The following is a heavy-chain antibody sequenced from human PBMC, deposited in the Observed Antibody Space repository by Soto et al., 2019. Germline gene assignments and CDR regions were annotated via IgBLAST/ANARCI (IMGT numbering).Heavy chain of an antibody. CDR3: ARVPIVVLRDYYYYMDV. V-gene: IGHV3-48*01. CDR2: ISSSSSTI. Sequence: GGSLRLSCAASGFTFSSYSMNWVRQAPGKGLEWVSYISSSSSTIYYADSVKGRFTISRDNAKNSLYLQMNSLRAEDTAVYYCARVPIVVLRDYYYYMDVWGKGTTVTVSS. CDR1: GFTFSSYS. D-gene: IGHD2-15*01. J-gene: IGHJ6*03.